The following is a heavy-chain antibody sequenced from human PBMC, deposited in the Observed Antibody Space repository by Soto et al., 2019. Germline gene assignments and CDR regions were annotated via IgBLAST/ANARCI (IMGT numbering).Heavy chain of an antibody. Sequence: DSEKVWCKACGYTFTSYYMHWVRQAPGQGLEWMGIINPSGGSTSYAQKFQGRVTMTRDTSTSTVYMELSSLRSEDTAVYYCARASIVVVTATGSAEYFQHWGQGTLVTVSS. CDR3: ARASIVVVTATGSAEYFQH. V-gene: IGHV1-46*01. D-gene: IGHD2-21*02. J-gene: IGHJ1*01. CDR1: GYTFTSYY. CDR2: INPSGGST.